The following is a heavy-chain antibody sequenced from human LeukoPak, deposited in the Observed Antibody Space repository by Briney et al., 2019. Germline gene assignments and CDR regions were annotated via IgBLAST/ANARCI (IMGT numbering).Heavy chain of an antibody. Sequence: PGGSLRLSCAASGFTFSSYAMHWVRQAPGKGLEYVSAISSNGGSTYYANSVKGRFAISRDNSKSTLYLQMGSLRAEDMAVYYCARHSSSSYYYYYYMDVWGKGTTVTVSS. J-gene: IGHJ6*03. CDR2: ISSNGGST. CDR3: ARHSSSSYYYYYYMDV. D-gene: IGHD6-6*01. V-gene: IGHV3-64*01. CDR1: GFTFSSYA.